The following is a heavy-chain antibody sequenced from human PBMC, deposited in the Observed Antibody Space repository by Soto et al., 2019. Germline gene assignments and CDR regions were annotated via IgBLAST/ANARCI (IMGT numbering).Heavy chain of an antibody. V-gene: IGHV4-34*01. Sequence: KASETLSLTCAVYGGSFSGYYWSWIRQPPGKGLEWIGEINHSGSTNYNPSLKSRVTISVDTSKNQFSLKLSSVTAADTAVYYCASEDPNYYYGMDVWGQGTTVTVSS. CDR3: ASEDPNYYYGMDV. J-gene: IGHJ6*02. CDR2: INHSGST. CDR1: GGSFSGYY.